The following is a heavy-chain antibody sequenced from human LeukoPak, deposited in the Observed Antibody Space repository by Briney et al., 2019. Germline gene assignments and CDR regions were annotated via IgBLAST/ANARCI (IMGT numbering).Heavy chain of an antibody. D-gene: IGHD5-18*01. J-gene: IGHJ4*02. CDR2: IYPGDSDT. CDR3: ARNCLTVDTAMVDFDY. CDR1: GYSFTSYW. Sequence: GESLKISCKGSGYSFTSYWIGWVRHMPGKGLEWMGIIYPGDSDTRYSPSFQGQVTISADKSISTAYLQWSSLKASDTAMYYCARNCLTVDTAMVDFDYWGQGTLVTVSS. V-gene: IGHV5-51*01.